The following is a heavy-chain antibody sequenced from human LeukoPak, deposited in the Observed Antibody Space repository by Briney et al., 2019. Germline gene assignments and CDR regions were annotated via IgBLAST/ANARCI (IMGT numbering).Heavy chain of an antibody. J-gene: IGHJ6*02. CDR3: GRDNPATYYYYGMDV. V-gene: IGHV3-30-3*01. Sequence: GGSLRLSCAASGSTFSSYAMHWVRQAPGKGLEWVAVISYDGSNKYYADSVKGRFTISRDNSKNTLYLQMNSLRAEDTAVYYCGRDNPATYYYYGMDVWGQGTTVTVSS. D-gene: IGHD6-25*01. CDR1: GSTFSSYA. CDR2: ISYDGSNK.